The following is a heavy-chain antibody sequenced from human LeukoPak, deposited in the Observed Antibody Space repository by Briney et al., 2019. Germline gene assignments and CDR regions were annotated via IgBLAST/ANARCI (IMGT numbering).Heavy chain of an antibody. CDR2: ISFDGDNK. CDR1: GFTFNNYA. D-gene: IGHD2-21*02. CDR3: VKGIVVVTARAFDY. V-gene: IGHV3-30*14. J-gene: IGHJ4*02. Sequence: PGRSLRLSCAASGFTFNNYAVHCVRQAPGKGLEWVAVISFDGDNKYYADSVKGRFTISRDNSKNTLYLQMSSLRPEDTAVYYCVKGIVVVTARAFDYWGQGTLVTVSS.